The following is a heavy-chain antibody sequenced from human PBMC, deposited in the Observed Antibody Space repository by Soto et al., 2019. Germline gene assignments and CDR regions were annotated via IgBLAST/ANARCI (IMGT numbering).Heavy chain of an antibody. J-gene: IGHJ4*02. CDR3: ARGWFGGYYYCDY. CDR2: IYYSGST. V-gene: IGHV4-30-4*08. Sequence: PSETLSLTCTVSGRSISSGGYYWRWIRQPPGKGLEWIGYIYYSGSTYYNPSLKSRVTISVDTSKNQFSLKLSSVTAADTAVYYCARGWFGGYYYCDYWGQGTLVTVSS. D-gene: IGHD3-22*01. CDR1: GRSISSGGYY.